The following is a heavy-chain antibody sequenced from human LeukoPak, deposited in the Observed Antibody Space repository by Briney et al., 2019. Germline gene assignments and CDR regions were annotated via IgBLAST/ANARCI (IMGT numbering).Heavy chain of an antibody. D-gene: IGHD6-13*01. V-gene: IGHV1-2*02. CDR3: ARFSAAAGTASDY. Sequence: ASVKVSCKASGYTFAAYYMHWVRQAPGQGLEWMGWINPNSGDTNYAQKFQGRVTMTRDTSINTAYMELSRLTSDDTAVYYCARFSAAAGTASDYWGQGALVTVSS. CDR2: INPNSGDT. J-gene: IGHJ4*02. CDR1: GYTFAAYY.